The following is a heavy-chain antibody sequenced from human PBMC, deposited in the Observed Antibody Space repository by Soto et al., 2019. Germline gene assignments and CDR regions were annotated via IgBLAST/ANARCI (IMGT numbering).Heavy chain of an antibody. CDR3: VKDESINLYSGAFRH. J-gene: IGHJ1*01. V-gene: IGHV3-9*01. Sequence: EVQLVESGGGLVQPGRSLRLSCAASGFTFDDYAMHWVRQVPGKGLELVSGINWNSGSIGYGDSVKGRFAISRDNAKNSLHLPMNRLSAEDTAFYYCVKDESINLYSGAFRHWGQGTLVTVSS. D-gene: IGHD1-26*01. CDR2: INWNSGSI. CDR1: GFTFDDYA.